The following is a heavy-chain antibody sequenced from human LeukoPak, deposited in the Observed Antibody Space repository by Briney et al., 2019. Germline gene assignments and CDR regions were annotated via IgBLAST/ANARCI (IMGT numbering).Heavy chain of an antibody. Sequence: GASVKVSCKASGYTFTGYYMHWVRQAPGQGLEWMGWINPNSGGTNYAQKFQGRVTMTRDTSISTAYMELSRLRSDDTAVYYCAHSPREYSGYDLIDPWGQGTLVTVSS. J-gene: IGHJ5*02. CDR2: INPNSGGT. CDR3: AHSPREYSGYDLIDP. V-gene: IGHV1-2*02. CDR1: GYTFTGYY. D-gene: IGHD5-12*01.